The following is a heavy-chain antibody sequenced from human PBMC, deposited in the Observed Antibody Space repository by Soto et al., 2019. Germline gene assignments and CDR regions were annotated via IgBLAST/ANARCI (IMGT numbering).Heavy chain of an antibody. CDR1: GSTLISYS. CDR2: ISGTSDYI. Sequence: GFLRLSGAVSGSTLISYSMAWVRQAPGRGLEGVAAISGTSDYIYYADSVKGRFTISRDNAKTSLYIQMNSLRAEDTAVYYCARDHRYCSGRSCRPYYYYYGMDVWGQGTTVTVSS. J-gene: IGHJ6*02. D-gene: IGHD2-15*01. CDR3: ARDHRYCSGRSCRPYYYYYGMDV. V-gene: IGHV3-21*01.